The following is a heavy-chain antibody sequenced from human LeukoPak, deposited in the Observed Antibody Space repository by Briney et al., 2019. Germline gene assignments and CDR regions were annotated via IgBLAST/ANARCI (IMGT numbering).Heavy chain of an antibody. V-gene: IGHV4-4*07. J-gene: IGHJ5*02. CDR2: IYSSGST. CDR1: GGSISSYY. Sequence: PSETLSLTCTVSGGSISSYYWSWIRQPAGKGLEWIGRIYSSGSTIYNPSLKSRVTMSVDTSKNQFSLELSSVTAADTAVYYCARGYVYGDFPWGQGTLVSVSS. CDR3: ARGYVYGDFP. D-gene: IGHD2-21*02.